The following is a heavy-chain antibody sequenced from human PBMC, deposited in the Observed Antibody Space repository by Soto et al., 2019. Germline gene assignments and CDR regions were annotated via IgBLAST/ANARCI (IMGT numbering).Heavy chain of an antibody. D-gene: IGHD2-15*01. CDR2: ISTYNDNT. V-gene: IGHV1-18*01. CDR1: GYTFSRYG. CDR3: AREGFCSSGSCALYSHDYFSMDV. Sequence: ASVKVSCKASGYTFSRYGLSWVRQAPGQGLEWMGWISTYNDNTKYAQKLKGRVTMTTDTSTNTAYMELRSLTSDDTGVYYCAREGFCSSGSCALYSHDYFSMDVWGQGTTVTVSS. J-gene: IGHJ6*02.